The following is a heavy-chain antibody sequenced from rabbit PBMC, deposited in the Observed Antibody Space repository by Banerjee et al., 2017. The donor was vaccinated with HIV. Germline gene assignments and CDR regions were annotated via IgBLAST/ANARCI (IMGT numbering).Heavy chain of an antibody. V-gene: IGHV1S45*01. CDR2: IDAGSSGST. CDR1: GFSFSSSYW. D-gene: IGHD2-1*01. Sequence: QQQLEESGGDLVRPEGSLTLTCTASGFSFSSSYWICWVRQAPGKGLEWIGCIDAGSSGSTYYASWAKGRFTISRSTSLNTVDLKMTSLTAADTATYFCARGHDEYGDYPFNLWGQGTLVTVS. J-gene: IGHJ4*01. CDR3: ARGHDEYGDYPFNL.